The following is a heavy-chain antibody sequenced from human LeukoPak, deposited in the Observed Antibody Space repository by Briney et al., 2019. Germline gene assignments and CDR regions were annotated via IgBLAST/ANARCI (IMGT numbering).Heavy chain of an antibody. Sequence: GGSLRLSCVASGFTFSSYAMSWVRQAPGKGLEWVSAISGSGGSTYYADSVKGRFTISRDNSKNTLYLQMNSLRAEDTAVYYCAKDIYGSGRYDFDYWGQGTLVTVSS. V-gene: IGHV3-23*01. CDR1: GFTFSSYA. CDR2: ISGSGGST. CDR3: AKDIYGSGRYDFDY. D-gene: IGHD3-10*01. J-gene: IGHJ4*02.